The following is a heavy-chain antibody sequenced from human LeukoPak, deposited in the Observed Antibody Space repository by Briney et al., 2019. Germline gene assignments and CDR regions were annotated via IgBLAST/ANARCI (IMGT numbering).Heavy chain of an antibody. D-gene: IGHD2-15*01. CDR2: ISTGGGST. Sequence: GGSLRLSCATSGFTFSRYAMAWVRQAPGKGLEWVSSISTGGGSTYSADSAKGRFTTSRDKSKNTLFLQMNSLRAEDTAVYHCARQIGYCSDGNCHFDYWGQGTLVTASS. CDR3: ARQIGYCSDGNCHFDY. CDR1: GFTFSRYA. J-gene: IGHJ4*02. V-gene: IGHV3-23*01.